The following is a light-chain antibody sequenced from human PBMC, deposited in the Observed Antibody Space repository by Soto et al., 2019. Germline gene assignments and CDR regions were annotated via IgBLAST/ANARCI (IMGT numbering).Light chain of an antibody. CDR1: SSDIGAYNF. Sequence: QSALTQPASVSGSPGQSITISCTGTSSDIGAYNFVSWYQQHPGKAPKLMLYDVNIRPSGVSNPFSGSKSGNTASLTISGLQAEDEAYYYCTSWTTSTTIIFSGGTKLTVL. CDR2: DVN. J-gene: IGLJ2*01. CDR3: TSWTTSTTII. V-gene: IGLV2-14*03.